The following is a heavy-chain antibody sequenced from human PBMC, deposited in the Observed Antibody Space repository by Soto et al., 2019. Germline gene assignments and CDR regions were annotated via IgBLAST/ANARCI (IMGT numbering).Heavy chain of an antibody. CDR2: IYSGGSR. J-gene: IGHJ6*02. Sequence: EVQLVESGGGLIQPGGSLRLSCAASGFTVSSNHMSWVRQAPGKRQEWVSVIYSGGSRYYEDSVKGRFTISRDNSKNTLYLPMNRLSAEDTSVYYCARPSDPYFVYYYGMDVWGQGTTVTVSS. CDR3: ARPSDPYFVYYYGMDV. D-gene: IGHD1-26*01. CDR1: GFTVSSNH. V-gene: IGHV3-53*01.